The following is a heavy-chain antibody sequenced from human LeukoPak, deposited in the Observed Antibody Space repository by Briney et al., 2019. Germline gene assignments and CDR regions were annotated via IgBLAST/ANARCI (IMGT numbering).Heavy chain of an antibody. CDR1: GGSINSY. Sequence: SETLSLTCTVSGGSINSYWSWIRKPARKGLEWIGRISGSGTITYNPALQSRLSISIDTSKNQFSLKLMSVTAADTAVYYCARDSGTAGEVKFDPWGQGTLVTVSS. CDR3: ARDSGTAGEVKFDP. CDR2: ISGSGTI. J-gene: IGHJ5*02. D-gene: IGHD3-10*01. V-gene: IGHV4-4*07.